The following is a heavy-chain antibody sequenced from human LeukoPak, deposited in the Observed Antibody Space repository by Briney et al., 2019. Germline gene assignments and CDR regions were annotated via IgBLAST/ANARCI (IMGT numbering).Heavy chain of an antibody. V-gene: IGHV4-34*01. CDR1: GGSFSGYY. J-gene: IGHJ6*02. CDR3: AREGYYDSSGYRLYYYGMDV. CDR2: VNHSGST. Sequence: SETLSLTCAVYGGSFSGYYWSWIRQPPGKGLEWIGEVNHSGSTNYNPSLKSRVTISVDTSKNQFSLKLSSVTAADTAVYYCAREGYYDSSGYRLYYYGMDVWGQGTTVTVSS. D-gene: IGHD3-22*01.